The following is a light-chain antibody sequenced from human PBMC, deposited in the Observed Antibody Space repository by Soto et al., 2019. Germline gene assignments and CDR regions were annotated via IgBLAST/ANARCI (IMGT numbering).Light chain of an antibody. CDR3: QQYHNWVT. Sequence: EIVMTHSPYTLSVSPGERATLSCVASQSISSNLAWYQQKPGQAPRLLIYGASTRATGIPARFSGSGSGTEFTLTISSLKSEDFAVYYCQQYHNWVTFGGGTKVDIK. CDR2: GAS. V-gene: IGKV3D-15*01. J-gene: IGKJ4*01. CDR1: QSISSN.